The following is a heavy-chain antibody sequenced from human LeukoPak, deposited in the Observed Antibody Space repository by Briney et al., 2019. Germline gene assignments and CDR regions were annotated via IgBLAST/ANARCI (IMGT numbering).Heavy chain of an antibody. Sequence: GGSLRLSCAASGFTFSSHWMHWVRHTPGKGLVWVSRIKGDGSSTSYADSVKGRFTISRDNAKNTLYRQMNSLRAEDTAVYYCARDGYSFGHDFDYWGQGTLVTVSS. V-gene: IGHV3-74*01. CDR3: ARDGYSFGHDFDY. CDR1: GFTFSSHW. D-gene: IGHD5-18*01. J-gene: IGHJ4*02. CDR2: IKGDGSST.